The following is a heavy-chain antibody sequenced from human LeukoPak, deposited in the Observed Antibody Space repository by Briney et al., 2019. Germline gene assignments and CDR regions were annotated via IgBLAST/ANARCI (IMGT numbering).Heavy chain of an antibody. Sequence: GGSLRLSCAASGFTFSSYAMSWVRQAPGKGLEWVSAISGSGGSTYYADSVKGRFTISRDNSKNTLYLQMNSLRAEDTAVYYCAKLAGYYDSGGYLFDYWGQGTLVTVSS. CDR3: AKLAGYYDSGGYLFDY. D-gene: IGHD3-22*01. J-gene: IGHJ4*02. V-gene: IGHV3-23*01. CDR1: GFTFSSYA. CDR2: ISGSGGST.